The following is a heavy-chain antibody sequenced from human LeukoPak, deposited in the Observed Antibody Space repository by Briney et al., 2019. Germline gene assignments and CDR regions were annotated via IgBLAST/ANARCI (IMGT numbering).Heavy chain of an antibody. J-gene: IGHJ3*02. V-gene: IGHV3-30*04. Sequence: GGSLRLSCAASGLTLSSFAMHWVRQAPGKGLEWVADISSNGGDKYYADSVRGRFTISRDISENTLYLQMNSLGAEDTAVYYCATEKESGYGAFDIWGQGTMVTVSS. D-gene: IGHD5-12*01. CDR2: ISSNGGDK. CDR3: ATEKESGYGAFDI. CDR1: GLTLSSFA.